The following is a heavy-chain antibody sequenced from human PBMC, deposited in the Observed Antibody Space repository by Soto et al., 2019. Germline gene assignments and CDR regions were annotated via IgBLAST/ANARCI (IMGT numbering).Heavy chain of an antibody. V-gene: IGHV4-61*01. J-gene: IGHJ4*02. CDR2: KYYSGIS. D-gene: IGHD1-26*01. CDR1: RGSVSSQTHF. Sequence: QVHLQESGPGLLKPSETLFLTCTVTRGSVSSQTHFWTWIRQPPGKGLEWIGYKYYSGISNYNPSLQSRVTISVDTSKNQFSLRLTSVTAADTAVYFCVREDMSGTYYFDAWGQGALVTVSS. CDR3: VREDMSGTYYFDA.